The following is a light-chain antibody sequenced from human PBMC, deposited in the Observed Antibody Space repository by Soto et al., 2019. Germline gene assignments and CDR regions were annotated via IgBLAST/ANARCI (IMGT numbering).Light chain of an antibody. CDR2: GAF. J-gene: IGKJ1*01. CDR3: QQYNNWPRT. CDR1: QSVRSTY. V-gene: IGKV3-15*01. Sequence: ENGLTLAPPTRCFSHGERATLSCRASQSVRSTYLAWYQQKPGQAPRLLIYGAFSRAAGIPARFSGYGSGTVFTLTISSLQSDDSAVYYCQQYNNWPRTFGQGTKVDIK.